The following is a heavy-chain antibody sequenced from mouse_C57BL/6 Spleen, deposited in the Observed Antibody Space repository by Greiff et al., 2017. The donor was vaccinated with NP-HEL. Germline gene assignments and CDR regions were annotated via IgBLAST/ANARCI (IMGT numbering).Heavy chain of an antibody. J-gene: IGHJ3*01. CDR1: GFTIKDDY. CDR3: TTVEFAY. Sequence: EVQLQQSGAELVRPGASVKLSCTASGFTIKDDYMHWVQQRPEQGLEWIGWIDPENGDTEYASKFQGKATITADTSSNTAYLQLSSLTSEDTAVYYCTTVEFAYWGQGTLVTVSA. CDR2: IDPENGDT. V-gene: IGHV14-4*01.